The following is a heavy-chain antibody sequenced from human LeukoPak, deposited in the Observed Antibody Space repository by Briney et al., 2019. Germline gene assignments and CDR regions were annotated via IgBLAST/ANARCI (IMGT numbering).Heavy chain of an antibody. V-gene: IGHV4-61*02. Sequence: SQTLSLTCTVSGGSISSCSYYWSWIRQPAVKGLEWIGRIYTSGSTHYNPSLKTRVTISGDTSKNQFSLELSSVTAADTAVYYCARAPLYYYDSSGYFPPLFDYWGQGTLVTVSS. CDR1: GGSISSCSYY. CDR2: IYTSGST. CDR3: ARAPLYYYDSSGYFPPLFDY. J-gene: IGHJ4*02. D-gene: IGHD3-22*01.